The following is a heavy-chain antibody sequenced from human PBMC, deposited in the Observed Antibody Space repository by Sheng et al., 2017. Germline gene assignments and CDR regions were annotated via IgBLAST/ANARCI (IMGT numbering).Heavy chain of an antibody. CDR1: GFTFDDYA. Sequence: EVQLVESGGGLVQPGRSLRLSCAASGFTFDDYAMHWVRQAPGKGLEWVSGISWNSGSIGYADSVKGRFTISRDNAKNSLYLQMNSLRAEDTALYYCAKPGLGYSYGKATNYFDYWGQGT. CDR2: ISWNSGSI. V-gene: IGHV3-9*01. J-gene: IGHJ4*02. CDR3: AKPGLGYSYGKATNYFDY. D-gene: IGHD5-18*01.